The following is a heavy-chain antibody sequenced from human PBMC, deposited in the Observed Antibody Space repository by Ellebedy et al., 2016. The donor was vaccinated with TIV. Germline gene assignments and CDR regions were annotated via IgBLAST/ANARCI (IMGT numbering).Heavy chain of an antibody. CDR2: IWHSGST. CDR1: SVSISSNNW. J-gene: IGHJ6*02. CDR3: AKENYGMDV. V-gene: IGHV4-4*02. Sequence: MPSETLSLTCAASSVSISSNNWWSWVRQPPGKGLEWIGEIWHSGSTNYNPSLKSRVTISVDKSKNQFSLKLTSVSAADTAVYYCAKENYGMDVWGQGTTVIVSS.